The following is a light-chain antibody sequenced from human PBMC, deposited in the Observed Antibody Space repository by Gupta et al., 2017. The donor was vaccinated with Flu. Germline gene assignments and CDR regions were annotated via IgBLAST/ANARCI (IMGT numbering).Light chain of an antibody. CDR3: ASWDDSRSGWV. Sequence: QSVLTQPPSASGTPGQRVTISCSGGGSNLGGNYVSWYQPFAGAAPNLLLYRNIQRPAGVPDRFSGSKSGTSASLASSGLRAEDEADYHCASWDDSRSGWVYGGGTRLTVL. J-gene: IGLJ3*02. CDR1: GSNLGGNY. V-gene: IGLV1-47*01. CDR2: RNI.